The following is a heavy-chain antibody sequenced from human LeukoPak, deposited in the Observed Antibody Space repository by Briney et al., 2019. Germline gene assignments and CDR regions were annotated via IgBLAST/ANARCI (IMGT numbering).Heavy chain of an antibody. V-gene: IGHV1-2*02. D-gene: IGHD2-15*01. CDR3: ARGGYVVVVAATYDY. Sequence: ASVKVSCKASGYTFTGYYMHWVRQAPGQGLERMGWINPNSGDTNYAQKFQGRVTMTRDTSISTAYMELSRLRSDDTAVYYCARGGYVVVVAATYDYWGQGTLVTVSS. CDR1: GYTFTGYY. J-gene: IGHJ4*02. CDR2: INPNSGDT.